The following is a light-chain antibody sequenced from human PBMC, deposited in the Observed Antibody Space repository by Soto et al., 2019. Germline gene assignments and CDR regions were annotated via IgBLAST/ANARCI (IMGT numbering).Light chain of an antibody. CDR1: QSISSY. Sequence: DIQMTQSPSSLSASVGDRVTITCRASQSISSYLNWYQQKPGKAPKLLIYAASSLQSGVPSRFSGSGSGTDFTLTISSLQPEDFATYYCQQYDNLPPFTFGPGTKVEIK. CDR3: QQYDNLPPFT. CDR2: AAS. J-gene: IGKJ3*01. V-gene: IGKV1-39*01.